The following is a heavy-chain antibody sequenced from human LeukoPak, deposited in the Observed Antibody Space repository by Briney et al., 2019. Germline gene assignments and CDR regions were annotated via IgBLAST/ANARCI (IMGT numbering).Heavy chain of an antibody. J-gene: IGHJ3*02. Sequence: GGSLRLSCAASGVTLSDHHVDWVRQAPGKGLEWVGRTRDKARSYRTEYGASVDGRFTISRDDSKNAVYLQMNSLKTEDTAVYYCARDGGEGDNSAFDIWGQGTVVTVSS. CDR2: TRDKARSYRT. CDR1: GVTLSDHH. V-gene: IGHV3-72*01. D-gene: IGHD3-16*01. CDR3: ARDGGEGDNSAFDI.